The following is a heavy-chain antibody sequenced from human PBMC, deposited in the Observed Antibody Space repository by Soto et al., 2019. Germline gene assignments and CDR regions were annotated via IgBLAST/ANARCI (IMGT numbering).Heavy chain of an antibody. CDR3: ARGPTVTTDY. J-gene: IGHJ4*02. CDR1: GGSITDFY. D-gene: IGHD4-17*01. CDR2: IHYSGDR. Sequence: SETLSLTCTVSGGSITDFYWNWIRQPPGKGLEWIGYIHYSGDRNYNPSLRSRVTMSIDTSKNQFSMKLSSVTAADTAVYYCARGPTVTTDYWGQGTLVTVSS. V-gene: IGHV4-59*01.